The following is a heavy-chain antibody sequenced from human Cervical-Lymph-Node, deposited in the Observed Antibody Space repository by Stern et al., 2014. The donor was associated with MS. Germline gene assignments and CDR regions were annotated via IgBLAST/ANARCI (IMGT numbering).Heavy chain of an antibody. J-gene: IGHJ4*02. CDR3: ARERLERLGYFDY. D-gene: IGHD1-1*01. Sequence: VQLVESGAEVKKPGSSVKVSCKASGGTFSSYTISWVRQAPGQGLEWMGGVISIFGTATYAQKFQDRVTITADKSASTAYMELSSLRSEDTAVYYCARERLERLGYFDYWGQGTLVTVSS. CDR2: VISIFGTA. V-gene: IGHV1-69*06. CDR1: GGTFSSYT.